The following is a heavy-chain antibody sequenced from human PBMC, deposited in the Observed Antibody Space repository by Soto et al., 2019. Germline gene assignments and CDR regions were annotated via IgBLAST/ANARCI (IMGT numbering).Heavy chain of an antibody. J-gene: IGHJ4*02. V-gene: IGHV3-7*01. D-gene: IGHD1-1*01. Sequence: GGSLRLSCAASGFTFSIKLMSWVRQAPGKGLEWVATIWPDGSDKYYVDSMRGRFTVSRDNAKASLYLQMNSLRVEDTAIYYCASLLGSVTTFDYWGQGTLVTVSS. CDR2: IWPDGSDK. CDR3: ASLLGSVTTFDY. CDR1: GFTFSIKL.